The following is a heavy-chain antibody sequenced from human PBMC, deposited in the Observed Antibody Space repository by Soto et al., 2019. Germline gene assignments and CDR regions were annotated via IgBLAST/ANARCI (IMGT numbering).Heavy chain of an antibody. CDR1: GFTFSYG. V-gene: IGHV3-30*18. D-gene: IGHD2-15*01. CDR2: ISYDSSNK. CDR3: AKLVMGYGSGNTCDDY. J-gene: IGHJ4*02. Sequence: VQLLESGGGLIQPGGSLRLSCAASGFTFSYGIHWLRQAPGKGLEWVAYISYDSSNKFYGDSVKGRFTISRDNSKNTQFLQMKSLRAEDTAVYYCAKLVMGYGSGNTCDDYWGQGTLVAVSS.